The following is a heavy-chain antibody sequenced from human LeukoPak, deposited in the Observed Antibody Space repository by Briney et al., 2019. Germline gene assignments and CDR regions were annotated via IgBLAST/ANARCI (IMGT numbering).Heavy chain of an antibody. D-gene: IGHD3-10*01. J-gene: IGHJ3*02. CDR1: GGSFSGYY. CDR3: ARGLDLDYYGSGSDAFDI. CDR2: INHSGST. V-gene: IGHV4-34*01. Sequence: SETLSLTCAVYGGSFSGYYWSWIRQPPGKGLEWIGEINHSGSTNYNPSLKSRVTISVDTSKNQFSLKLSSVTAADTAVYYCARGLDLDYYGSGSDAFDIWGQGTMVTVSS.